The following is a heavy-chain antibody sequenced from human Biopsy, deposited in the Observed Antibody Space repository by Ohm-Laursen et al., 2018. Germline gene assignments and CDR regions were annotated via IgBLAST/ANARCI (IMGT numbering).Heavy chain of an antibody. CDR2: INRSGTT. D-gene: IGHD3-10*01. CDR3: ARGTNYYGSGRNRHWFDP. V-gene: IGHV4-34*01. Sequence: SDTLSLTCSVNGGSWDFHYWSWVRQSPGKGLEWIGEINRSGTTNYNPSLKSRVTISIDRSKNQFSVSLSAVTAADTAVYYCARGTNYYGSGRNRHWFDPWGQGTLVTVSS. J-gene: IGHJ5*02. CDR1: GGSWDFHY.